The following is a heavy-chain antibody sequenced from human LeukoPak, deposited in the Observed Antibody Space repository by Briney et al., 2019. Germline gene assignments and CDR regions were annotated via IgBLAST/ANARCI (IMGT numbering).Heavy chain of an antibody. J-gene: IGHJ4*02. D-gene: IGHD3-10*01. V-gene: IGHV3-33*01. CDR1: GFTFSSYG. CDR2: MWYDGSNK. Sequence: PGGSLRLSCAASGFTFSSYGMHWVRQAPGKGLEWVAVMWYDGSNKYYADSVKGRFTISRDNSKNTLYLQMNSLRAEDTAVYYCARDRDYYGSNPYFDYWGQGTLVTVSS. CDR3: ARDRDYYGSNPYFDY.